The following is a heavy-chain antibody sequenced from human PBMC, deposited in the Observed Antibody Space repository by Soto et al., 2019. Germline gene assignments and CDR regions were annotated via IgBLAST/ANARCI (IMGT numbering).Heavy chain of an antibody. V-gene: IGHV3-21*01. Sequence: LRLSCVGSGFTFSSYKMNWVRQAPGQGLEWVSSISGSSTYIYYADSVRGRFTISRDNAKNSVHLQMNSLRVEDTAVYFCAREELPPGTSFNSWFDPWGQGTLVTVSS. CDR1: GFTFSSYK. CDR2: ISGSSTYI. D-gene: IGHD1-1*01. CDR3: AREELPPGTSFNSWFDP. J-gene: IGHJ5*02.